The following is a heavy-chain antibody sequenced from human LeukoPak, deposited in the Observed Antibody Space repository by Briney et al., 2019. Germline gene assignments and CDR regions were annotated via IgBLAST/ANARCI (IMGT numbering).Heavy chain of an antibody. Sequence: PGGSLRLSCAASGFTFSNYAMHWVRQAPGKGLEWVAVMSYDGSNKYYADSVKGRFTISRDNSKNTLYLQMNSLRAEDTAVYYCAGQKYSSSWYLFDYWGQGTLVTVSS. V-gene: IGHV3-30*04. CDR3: AGQKYSSSWYLFDY. D-gene: IGHD6-13*01. CDR2: MSYDGSNK. J-gene: IGHJ4*02. CDR1: GFTFSNYA.